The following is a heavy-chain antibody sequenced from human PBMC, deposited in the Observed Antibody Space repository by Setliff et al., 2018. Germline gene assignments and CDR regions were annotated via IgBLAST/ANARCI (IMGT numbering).Heavy chain of an antibody. CDR3: ARDSRYSSSWYGYYYGMDV. D-gene: IGHD6-13*01. V-gene: IGHV4-39*07. Sequence: SETLSLTCTVSGGSISSGGYYWSWIRQPPGKGLEWIGEINHSGSTNYNPSLKSRVTISLDTSRNQVSLKLSSVTAADTAVYYCARDSRYSSSWYGYYYGMDVWGQGTTVTVSS. CDR2: INHSGST. J-gene: IGHJ6*02. CDR1: GGSISSGGYY.